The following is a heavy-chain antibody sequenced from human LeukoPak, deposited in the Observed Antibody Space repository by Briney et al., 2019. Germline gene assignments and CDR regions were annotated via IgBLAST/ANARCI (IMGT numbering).Heavy chain of an antibody. Sequence: ASVKVSCKASGYTFTGYYMHWVRQAPGQGLEWMGWINPNSGGTNYAQKFQGRVTMTRDTSISTDYMELSRLRSDDTAVYYCARGGGDIAAARTDPWGQGTLVTVSS. J-gene: IGHJ5*02. D-gene: IGHD6-13*01. CDR3: ARGGGDIAAARTDP. CDR2: INPNSGGT. V-gene: IGHV1-2*02. CDR1: GYTFTGYY.